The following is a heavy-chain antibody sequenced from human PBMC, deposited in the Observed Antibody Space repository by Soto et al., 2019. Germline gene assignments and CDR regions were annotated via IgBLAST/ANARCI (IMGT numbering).Heavy chain of an antibody. D-gene: IGHD1-1*01. J-gene: IGHJ4*02. CDR2: ISGGADTI. CDR1: GFSVDTYV. V-gene: IGHV3-23*01. Sequence: EVQLLESGGGLVQPGGSLRLSCAASGFSVDTYVMSWVRQAPGKGLEWVSRISGGADTIYYAESVKGRFTISRDNSKNTLYLQMNSLRAEDTGVYYCANTGAGLIDYWGQGSLVTVSS. CDR3: ANTGAGLIDY.